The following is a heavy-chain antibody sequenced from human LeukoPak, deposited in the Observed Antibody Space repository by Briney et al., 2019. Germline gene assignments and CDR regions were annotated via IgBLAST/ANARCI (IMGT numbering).Heavy chain of an antibody. J-gene: IGHJ4*02. CDR1: GLSFRDYT. D-gene: IGHD4-23*01. V-gene: IGHV3-64*01. CDR2: ISPNGDNT. Sequence: PGGSLRLSCEAPGLSFRDYTMHWVRKAPGKGLKCVSAISPNGDNTYYANSVKGRFFISRDDSKKTLYLQMGSLSAGDMGVYYCAREHSGGNDYWGQGTLVTVSS. CDR3: AREHSGGNDY.